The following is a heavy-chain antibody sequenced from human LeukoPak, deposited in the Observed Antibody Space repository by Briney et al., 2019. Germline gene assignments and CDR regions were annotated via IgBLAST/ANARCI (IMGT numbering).Heavy chain of an antibody. Sequence: GGSLRLSCAASGFTFSSYNMNWVRQAPGKGLEWVSYISSSGRYIYYADSVKGRFTISRDNAKNSLDLQMNSLRAEDTAVYYCARYYDGSGSPLDYWGRGTLVTVSS. CDR3: ARYYDGSGSPLDY. D-gene: IGHD3-10*01. CDR2: ISSSGRYI. CDR1: GFTFSSYN. V-gene: IGHV3-21*01. J-gene: IGHJ4*02.